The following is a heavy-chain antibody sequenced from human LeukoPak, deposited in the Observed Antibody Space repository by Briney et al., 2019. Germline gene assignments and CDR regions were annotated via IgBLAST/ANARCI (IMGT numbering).Heavy chain of an antibody. CDR1: GGSFSDYY. J-gene: IGHJ5*02. D-gene: IGHD3-10*01. Sequence: SETLSLTCAVYGGSFSDYYWSWIRQPPGKGLEWIGEINHSGSSSYNPSLKSRVTISVDTSKNQFSLKLTSVTAADTAVYYCARSQFYGSGSYQGRWFDPWGQGTLVTVSS. V-gene: IGHV4-34*01. CDR3: ARSQFYGSGSYQGRWFDP. CDR2: INHSGSS.